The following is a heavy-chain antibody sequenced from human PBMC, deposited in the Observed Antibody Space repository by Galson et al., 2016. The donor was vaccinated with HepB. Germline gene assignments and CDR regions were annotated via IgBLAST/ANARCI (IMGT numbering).Heavy chain of an antibody. J-gene: IGHJ4*02. CDR1: GNTFTDYW. Sequence: SVKVSCKASGNTFTDYWIHWVRQAPGLGLEWMGWINPTTGPTKYAPKFQDRVTMTSDTSTTTSYLEVRGLTSDDTAVYFCATAPGAGTFWGQGTLVSVS. CDR3: ATAPGAGTF. CDR2: INPTTGPT. D-gene: IGHD1-7*01. V-gene: IGHV1-2*02.